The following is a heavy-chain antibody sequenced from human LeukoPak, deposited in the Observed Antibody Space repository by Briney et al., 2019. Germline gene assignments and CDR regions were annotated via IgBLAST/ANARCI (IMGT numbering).Heavy chain of an antibody. J-gene: IGHJ4*02. D-gene: IGHD6-19*01. CDR2: IYYTGST. V-gene: IGHV4-39*01. CDR1: GGSISSSDHY. CDR3: ARLVDSSGWYAFDY. Sequence: SETLSLTCTVSGGSISSSDHYWAWIRQPPGKGLEYIGSIYYTGSTYYNPSLESRVTISVDTSKNQFSLKLSSVTAADTAVYSCARLVDSSGWYAFDYWGQGTLVTVSS.